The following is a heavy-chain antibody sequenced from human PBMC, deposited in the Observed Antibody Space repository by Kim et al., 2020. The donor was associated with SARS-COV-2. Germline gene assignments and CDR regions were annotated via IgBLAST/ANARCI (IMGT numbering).Heavy chain of an antibody. CDR2: ISYSGST. Sequence: SETLSLTCTVSGGSISSGGYYWSWIRQHPGKGLDWIGYISYSGSTYYSPSLKSRVSISVDTSKNQFSLNLSSVTAADTAVYYCARGYYASGSPKRYGMDVWGQGTTVTVSS. V-gene: IGHV4-31*03. CDR3: ARGYYASGSPKRYGMDV. J-gene: IGHJ6*02. CDR1: GGSISSGGYY. D-gene: IGHD3-10*01.